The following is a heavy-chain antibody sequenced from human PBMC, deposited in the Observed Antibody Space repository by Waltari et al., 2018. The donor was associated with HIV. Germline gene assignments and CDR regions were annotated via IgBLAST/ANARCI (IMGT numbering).Heavy chain of an antibody. CDR1: GGPISTGSYS. CDR2: IYSSGNT. J-gene: IGHJ6*02. Sequence: QVQLQESGPGLVKPSQTLSPTCTVSGGPISTGSYSWNWIRQPAGKGLEWIGRIYSSGNTNYNPSLKSRVTISVDTSKNQFSLKLSSVTAADTAVYYCARGRFEGYILYYYYGMDVWGQGTTVSVSS. CDR3: ARGRFEGYILYYYYGMDV. D-gene: IGHD5-12*01. V-gene: IGHV4-61*02.